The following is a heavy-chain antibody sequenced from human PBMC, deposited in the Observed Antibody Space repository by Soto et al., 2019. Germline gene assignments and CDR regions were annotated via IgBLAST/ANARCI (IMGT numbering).Heavy chain of an antibody. V-gene: IGHV4-39*01. D-gene: IGHD3-10*01. J-gene: IGHJ5*02. Sequence: SETLSLTCTFSGGSISNTSSLWGWIRQPPGKGLEWIGDIYYNGDTHYTPSLNSRVTISMDTSKNQFSLKLNSMTAADTAVYYCARCSYYYGSGSYPWFDPWGQGTLVTVS. CDR1: GGSISNTSSL. CDR2: IYYNGDT. CDR3: ARCSYYYGSGSYPWFDP.